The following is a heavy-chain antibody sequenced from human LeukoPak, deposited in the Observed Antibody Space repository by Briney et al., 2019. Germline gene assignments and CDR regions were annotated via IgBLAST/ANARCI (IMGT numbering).Heavy chain of an antibody. CDR2: IYYSGST. CDR1: GGSISSYY. V-gene: IGHV4-59*01. CDR3: ARWKDKGDYYYGMDV. Sequence: SETLSLTCTVSGGSISSYYWSWIRQPPGKGLEWIGYIYYSGSTNYNPSLKSRVTISVDTSKNQFSLKLSSVTAADTAVYYCARWKDKGDYYYGMDVWGQGTTVAVSS. D-gene: IGHD2-15*01. J-gene: IGHJ6*02.